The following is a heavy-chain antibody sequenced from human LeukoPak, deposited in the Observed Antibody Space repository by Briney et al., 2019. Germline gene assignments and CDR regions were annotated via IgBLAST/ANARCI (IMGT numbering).Heavy chain of an antibody. Sequence: SETLSLTCAVYGGSFSGYYWSWLRQPPGKGLEWIGEINHSGSTNYNPSLKSRVTISVDTSKNQFSLKLSSVTAADTAVYYCARGNIPRYCTNGVCYPPFGMDVWGQGTTVTVSS. CDR3: ARGNIPRYCTNGVCYPPFGMDV. CDR1: GGSFSGYY. CDR2: INHSGST. J-gene: IGHJ6*02. V-gene: IGHV4-34*01. D-gene: IGHD2-8*01.